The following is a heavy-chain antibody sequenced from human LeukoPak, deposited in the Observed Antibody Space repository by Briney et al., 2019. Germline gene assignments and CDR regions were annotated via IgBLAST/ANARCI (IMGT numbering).Heavy chain of an antibody. CDR3: ATATYSGSYQYFDY. CDR1: GYTLTELS. CDR2: FDPEDGET. D-gene: IGHD1-26*01. Sequence: GASVKVSCRVSGYTLTELSMHWVRQAPGKGLEWMGGFDPEDGETIYAQKFQGRVTMTEDTSTDTAYMELSSLRSEDTAEYYCATATYSGSYQYFDYWGQGTLVTVSS. V-gene: IGHV1-24*01. J-gene: IGHJ4*02.